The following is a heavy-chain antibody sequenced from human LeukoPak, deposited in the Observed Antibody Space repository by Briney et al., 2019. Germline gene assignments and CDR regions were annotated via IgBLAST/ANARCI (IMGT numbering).Heavy chain of an antibody. CDR1: GYTFTSYY. Sequence: ASVKVSCKASGYTFTSYYMHWVRQAPGQGLEWMGIINPSGGSTSYAQKFQGRVTMTRDTSTSTVYMELSSLRSEDTAVYYCEVGGRIVGATSGRFDPWGQGTLVTVSS. CDR2: INPSGGST. CDR3: EVGGRIVGATSGRFDP. V-gene: IGHV1-46*01. D-gene: IGHD1-26*01. J-gene: IGHJ5*02.